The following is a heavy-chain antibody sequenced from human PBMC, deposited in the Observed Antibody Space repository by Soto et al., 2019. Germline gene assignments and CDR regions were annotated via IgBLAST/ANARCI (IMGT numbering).Heavy chain of an antibody. CDR1: GFTVSTYS. CDR3: TGEVASGY. D-gene: IGHD2-8*02. J-gene: IGHJ4*02. V-gene: IGHV3-30*03. CDR2: ISRDGGTK. Sequence: QVQLVESGGGVVQPGRSLRLSCAVSGFTVSTYSMHWVRQAPGKGLEWVAVISRDGGTKFYADSVKGRFTISRDNSRNTLFLEMNSLRGDDMAVYYCTGEVASGYWGQGTLVTVSS.